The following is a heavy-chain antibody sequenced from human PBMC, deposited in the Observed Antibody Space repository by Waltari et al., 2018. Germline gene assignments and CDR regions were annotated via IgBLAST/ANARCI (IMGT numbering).Heavy chain of an antibody. CDR3: AKDPYSSSWYHGWFDP. V-gene: IGHV3-30*02. CDR1: GFTFSSYG. J-gene: IGHJ5*02. Sequence: QVQLVESGGGVVQPGGSLRLPCAASGFTFSSYGMHWVRQAPGKGLEWVEFIRYDGSNKYYADSVKGRFTISRDNSKNTLYLQMNSLRAEDTAVYYCAKDPYSSSWYHGWFDPWGQGTLVTVSS. D-gene: IGHD6-13*01. CDR2: IRYDGSNK.